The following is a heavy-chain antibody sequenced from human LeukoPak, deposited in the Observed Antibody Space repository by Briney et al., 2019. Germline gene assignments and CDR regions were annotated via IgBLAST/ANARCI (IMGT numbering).Heavy chain of an antibody. J-gene: IGHJ3*02. Sequence: GSLRLSCAASGFPFSSYAMSWVRQAPGKGLEWVSAISGSGGSTYYADSVKGRFTISRDNSKNTLYLQMNSLRAEDTAVYYCAKDPQMYSTPGAFDIWGQGTMVTVSS. CDR3: AKDPQMYSTPGAFDI. CDR2: ISGSGGST. V-gene: IGHV3-23*01. CDR1: GFPFSSYA. D-gene: IGHD6-13*01.